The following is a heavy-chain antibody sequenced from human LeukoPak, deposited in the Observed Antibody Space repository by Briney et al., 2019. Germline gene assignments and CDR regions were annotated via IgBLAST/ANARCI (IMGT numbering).Heavy chain of an antibody. J-gene: IGHJ4*02. D-gene: IGHD3-10*01. Sequence: GGSLRLSCAASGFTFSSYWMSWVRQAPGKGLEWVANIKQDGSEKYYVDSVKGRFTISRDNAKNSLYLQMNNLRAEDTAVYYCARDPFNGSGSYYYLYWGQGTLVTVSS. CDR3: ARDPFNGSGSYYYLY. V-gene: IGHV3-7*01. CDR2: IKQDGSEK. CDR1: GFTFSSYW.